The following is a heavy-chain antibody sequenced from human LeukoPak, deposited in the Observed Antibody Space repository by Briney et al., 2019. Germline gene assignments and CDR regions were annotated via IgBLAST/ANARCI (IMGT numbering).Heavy chain of an antibody. CDR3: AREVVPAIHRGYFDY. V-gene: IGHV5-51*01. CDR1: EYSFISYW. Sequence: GESLKISCKVFEYSFISYWIGWVRQMPGKGLEWMGVIYPGDSDTRYSPSFQGQVTISADKSISTAYLQWSSLEASDTAIYYCAREVVPAIHRGYFDYWGQGTLVTVSS. D-gene: IGHD2-2*01. CDR2: IYPGDSDT. J-gene: IGHJ4*02.